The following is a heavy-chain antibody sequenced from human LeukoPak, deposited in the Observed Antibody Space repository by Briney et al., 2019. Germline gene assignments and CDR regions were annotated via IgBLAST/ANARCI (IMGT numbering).Heavy chain of an antibody. D-gene: IGHD3-9*01. V-gene: IGHV6-1*01. CDR2: TYYRSKWYN. Sequence: SQTLSLTCAISGDSVSSNNGAWNWIRQSPSRGLEWLGRTYYRSKWYNDYAESMKGRITISPDTSKNQFSLQLNSVTPEDTAVYYCARDLVRYFDWQSGSHYFDYWGQGTLVTVSS. CDR1: GDSVSSNNGA. J-gene: IGHJ4*02. CDR3: ARDLVRYFDWQSGSHYFDY.